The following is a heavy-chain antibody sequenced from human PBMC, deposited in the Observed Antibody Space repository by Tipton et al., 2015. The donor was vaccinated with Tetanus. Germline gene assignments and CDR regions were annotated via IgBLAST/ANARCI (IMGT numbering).Heavy chain of an antibody. CDR3: ARETSLTTSY. J-gene: IGHJ1*01. CDR2: ISSDGGTK. V-gene: IGHV3-30*19. Sequence: QLVQSGAEVKKPGESLKISCKGSGYSFTSYWIGWVRQMPGKGLAWVAVISSDGGTKYYADSVKGRFTVSRDNSKITLYLQMNSLRPEDAAVYYCARETSLTTSYGGQSTLVTVSS. CDR1: GYSFTSYW. D-gene: IGHD4-17*01.